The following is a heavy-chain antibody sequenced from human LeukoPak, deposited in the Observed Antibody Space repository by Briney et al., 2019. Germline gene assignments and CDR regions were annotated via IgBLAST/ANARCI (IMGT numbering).Heavy chain of an antibody. D-gene: IGHD5-18*01. CDR2: INPNSGGT. Sequence: ASVKVSCTASGYTFTGYYMHWVRQAPGQGLEWMGWINPNSGGTNYAQKFQGRVTMTRDTSISTAYMELSRLRSDDTAVYYCASMTVDTAMVYYWGQGTLVTVSS. J-gene: IGHJ4*02. CDR1: GYTFTGYY. V-gene: IGHV1-2*02. CDR3: ASMTVDTAMVYY.